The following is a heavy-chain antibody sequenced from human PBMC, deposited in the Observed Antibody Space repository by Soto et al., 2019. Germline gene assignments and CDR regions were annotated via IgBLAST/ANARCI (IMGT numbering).Heavy chain of an antibody. V-gene: IGHV3-23*01. CDR2: ITGTGAST. CDR1: GFTFSTYA. D-gene: IGHD1-1*01. Sequence: PGESLKISYAASGFTFSTYAMSWVRQTPGKGLDWVSSITGTGASTFYADSVKGRFTISRDNSKNMLFLQINSLRADDTAEYYCARGSRWTPFDYWGQGALVTVSS. J-gene: IGHJ4*02. CDR3: ARGSRWTPFDY.